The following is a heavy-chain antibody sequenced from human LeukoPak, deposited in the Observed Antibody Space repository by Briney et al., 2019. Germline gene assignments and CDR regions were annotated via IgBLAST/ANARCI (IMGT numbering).Heavy chain of an antibody. Sequence: GGSLRLSCAASGFTFSSYAMSWVRQAPGKGLEWVSDISGSGGSTYYADSVKGRFTIPRDNTKNTLYLQMSSLRAEDTDVYYCAKGPKYLYCSSTSCSHFDYWGQGTLVTVSS. CDR2: ISGSGGST. CDR1: GFTFSSYA. CDR3: AKGPKYLYCSSTSCSHFDY. D-gene: IGHD2-2*01. V-gene: IGHV3-23*01. J-gene: IGHJ4*02.